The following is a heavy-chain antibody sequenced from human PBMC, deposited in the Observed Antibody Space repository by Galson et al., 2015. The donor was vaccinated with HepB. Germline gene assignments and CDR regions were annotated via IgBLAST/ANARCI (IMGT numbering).Heavy chain of an antibody. CDR3: AKGSSGGRPYYFDY. J-gene: IGHJ4*02. D-gene: IGHD2-21*01. CDR1: GFTLSHYA. Sequence: SLRLSCAASGFTLSHYAMSWVRQAPGKGLEWVSAIDGSGAYTYYADSVKGRFTISRDNSKNTLYLQVNSLRAEDTAVYYCAKGSSGGRPYYFDYWGQGTLVTVSS. V-gene: IGHV3-23*01. CDR2: IDGSGAYT.